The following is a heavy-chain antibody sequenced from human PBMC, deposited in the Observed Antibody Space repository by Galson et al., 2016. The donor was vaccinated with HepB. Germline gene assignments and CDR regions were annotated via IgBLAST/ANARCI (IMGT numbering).Heavy chain of an antibody. D-gene: IGHD3-3*01. CDR2: IIPIFGTA. Sequence: SVKVSCKASGGTFRNYAINWVRQAPGQGLEWMAGIIPIFGTANYAQKFQGRVTIIADKSTSTAYMELTSLGSEDTAVYYCAISGPEFWSGYPYYYYYMDVWGKGTTVTVSS. J-gene: IGHJ6*03. V-gene: IGHV1-69*06. CDR1: GGTFRNYA. CDR3: AISGPEFWSGYPYYYYYMDV.